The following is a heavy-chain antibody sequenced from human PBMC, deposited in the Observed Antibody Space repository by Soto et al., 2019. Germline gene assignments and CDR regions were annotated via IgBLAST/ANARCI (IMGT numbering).Heavy chain of an antibody. CDR1: GYTFTSYG. CDR2: ISAYNGNT. D-gene: IGHD6-6*01. V-gene: IGHV1-18*04. Sequence: ASVKVSCKASGYTFTSYGISWVRQAPGQGLEWMGWISAYNGNTNYAQKLQGRVTMTTDTSTSTAYMELRSLRSDDTAVYYCARDWAEQLQSGFFDYWGQGTMVTVSS. J-gene: IGHJ4*02. CDR3: ARDWAEQLQSGFFDY.